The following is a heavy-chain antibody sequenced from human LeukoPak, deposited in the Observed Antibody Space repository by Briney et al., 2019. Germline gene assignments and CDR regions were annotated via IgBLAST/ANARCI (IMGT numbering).Heavy chain of an antibody. J-gene: IGHJ4*02. V-gene: IGHV4-4*02. D-gene: IGHD6-19*01. CDR3: AREVKWLVQGLDY. Sequence: SETLSLTCAVSGGSTSSSNWWSWVRQPPGKGLEWIGEIYHSGSTNYNPSLKSRVTISVDKSKNQFSLKLSSVTAADTAVYYCAREVKWLVQGLDYWGQGTLVTVSS. CDR2: IYHSGST. CDR1: GGSTSSSNW.